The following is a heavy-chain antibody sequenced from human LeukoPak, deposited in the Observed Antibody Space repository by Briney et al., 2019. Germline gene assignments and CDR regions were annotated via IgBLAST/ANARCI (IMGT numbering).Heavy chain of an antibody. CDR3: ARVSGDILTGYLDY. J-gene: IGHJ4*02. V-gene: IGHV3-66*02. CDR2: IYSGGST. D-gene: IGHD3-9*01. CDR1: GFTFSSYS. Sequence: GGSLRLSCAASGFTFSSYSMNWVRQARGKGLEWVSVIYSGGSTYYADSVKGRFTISRDNSKNSLYLQMNSLRAEDTAVYYCARVSGDILTGYLDYWGQGTLVTVSS.